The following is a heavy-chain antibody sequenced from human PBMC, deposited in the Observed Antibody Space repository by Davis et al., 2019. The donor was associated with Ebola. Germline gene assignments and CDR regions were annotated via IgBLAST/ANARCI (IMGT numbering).Heavy chain of an antibody. Sequence: PGGSLRLSCVASGFTFRNYWMSWVRQTPGKGLQWVAVISSDGSYQYYADSVKGRFTISTDNSKNNVYLQMNSLRAEDTAVYYCAKDYYGHGFDYWGQGTLVTVSS. D-gene: IGHD3-16*01. CDR1: GFTFRNYW. CDR2: ISSDGSYQ. V-gene: IGHV3-30*18. J-gene: IGHJ4*02. CDR3: AKDYYGHGFDY.